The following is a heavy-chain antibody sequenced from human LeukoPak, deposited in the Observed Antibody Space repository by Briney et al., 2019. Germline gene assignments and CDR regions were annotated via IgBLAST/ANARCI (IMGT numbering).Heavy chain of an antibody. CDR2: IYYSGST. CDR3: ASKGTNYYYYGMDV. Sequence: SQTLSLTCTVSGGSISSGDYSWSWIRQPPGKGLEWIGSIYYSGSTYYNPSLKSRVTISVDTSKNQFSLKLSSVTAADTAVYYCASKGTNYYYYGMDVWGQGTTVTVSS. D-gene: IGHD3-10*01. CDR1: GGSISSGDYS. J-gene: IGHJ6*02. V-gene: IGHV4-30-2*03.